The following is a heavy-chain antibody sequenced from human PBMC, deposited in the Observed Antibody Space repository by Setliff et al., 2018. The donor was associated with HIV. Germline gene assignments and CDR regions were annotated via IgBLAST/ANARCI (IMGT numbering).Heavy chain of an antibody. V-gene: IGHV4-4*09. CDR3: ARAYFGSGIYY. J-gene: IGHJ4*02. D-gene: IGHD3-10*01. CDR2: IYSSGST. Sequence: PSETLTLTCTVSGGSISSYYWSWIRQPPGKGLEWLGHIYSSGSTNYNPSLKSRVTISVDTSKNQFSLKLYSVTAADTAVYYCARAYFGSGIYYWGQGTLVTVSS. CDR1: GGSISSYY.